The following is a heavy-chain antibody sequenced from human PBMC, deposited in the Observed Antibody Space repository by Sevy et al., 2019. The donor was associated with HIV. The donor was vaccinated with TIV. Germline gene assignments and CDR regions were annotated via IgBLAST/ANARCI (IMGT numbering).Heavy chain of an antibody. CDR3: ARDDTIFGVGLMDV. CDR2: ISSSGSTI. Sequence: GGSLRLSCAASGFTFSDYYMSWIRQAPGKGLEWVSYISSSGSTIYYADSVKGRFTISRDNAKNSLYLQMNSLRAEDTAVYYSARDDTIFGVGLMDVWGQGTTVTVSS. D-gene: IGHD3-3*01. V-gene: IGHV3-11*01. J-gene: IGHJ6*02. CDR1: GFTFSDYY.